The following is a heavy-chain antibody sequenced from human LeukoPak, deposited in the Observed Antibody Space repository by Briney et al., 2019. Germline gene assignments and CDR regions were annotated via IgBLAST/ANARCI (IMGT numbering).Heavy chain of an antibody. Sequence: GGSLRLSCAGSGFTFSDYYMNWIRQAPGKGLEWVSYISSTGNSIHYADSVKGRFTISRDNSRNTVSLQLSNLRTEDTALYYCAKTSLSDSSGHYYYMDVWGKGTTVTVSS. V-gene: IGHV3-11*04. CDR3: AKTSLSDSSGHYYYMDV. J-gene: IGHJ6*03. CDR2: ISSTGNSI. D-gene: IGHD3-3*01. CDR1: GFTFSDYY.